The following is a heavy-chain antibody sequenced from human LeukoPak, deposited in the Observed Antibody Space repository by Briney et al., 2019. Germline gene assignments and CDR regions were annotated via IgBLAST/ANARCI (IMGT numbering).Heavy chain of an antibody. Sequence: SETLSLTCAVYGGSFSGYYWSWIRQPPGKGLEWIGEINHSGSTNYNPSLKSRVTISVDTSKNQFSLKLSSVTAADTAVYYCARGKCSGGSCYLNYYYGMDVWGQGTTVTVSS. J-gene: IGHJ6*02. V-gene: IGHV4-34*01. D-gene: IGHD2-15*01. CDR3: ARGKCSGGSCYLNYYYGMDV. CDR2: INHSGST. CDR1: GGSFSGYY.